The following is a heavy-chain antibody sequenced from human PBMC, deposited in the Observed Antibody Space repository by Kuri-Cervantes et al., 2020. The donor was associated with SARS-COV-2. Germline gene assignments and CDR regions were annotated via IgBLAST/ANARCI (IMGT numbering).Heavy chain of an antibody. CDR1: GFTFSSYS. V-gene: IGHV3-21*01. J-gene: IGHJ4*02. CDR2: ISSSSSYI. D-gene: IGHD1-1*01. Sequence: GSLRLSCAASGFTFSSYSMNWVRQAPGKGLEWVSSISSSSSYIYYADSVKGRFTISRDNAKNSLYLQMNSLRAEDTAVYYCAREGWGSHNIYYFDYWGQRTLVTVSS. CDR3: AREGWGSHNIYYFDY.